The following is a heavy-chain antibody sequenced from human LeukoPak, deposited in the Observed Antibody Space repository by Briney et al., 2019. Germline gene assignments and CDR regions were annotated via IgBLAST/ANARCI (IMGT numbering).Heavy chain of an antibody. CDR2: IYYSGST. Sequence: SQTLSLTCTVSGGSVSSGSYYWSWIRQPPGKGLEWIGCIYYSGSTNYNPSLKSRVTISVDTSKNQFSLKLSSVTAADTAVYYCARDSMVRGTFDYWGQGTLVTVSS. CDR3: ARDSMVRGTFDY. D-gene: IGHD3-10*01. CDR1: GGSVSSGSYY. J-gene: IGHJ4*02. V-gene: IGHV4-61*01.